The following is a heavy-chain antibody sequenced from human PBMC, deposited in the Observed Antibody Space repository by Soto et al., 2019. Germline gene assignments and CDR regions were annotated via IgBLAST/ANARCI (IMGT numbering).Heavy chain of an antibody. CDR2: ISQSGNT. D-gene: IGHD6-6*01. J-gene: IGHJ4*02. CDR1: SGSFSGYY. Sequence: SETLSLTCSIYSGSFSGYYWSWIRQPPGKGLEWIGEISQSGNTNYSPSLKSRDSISIDTSKKQFSLNLASVSAADTAVYYCARAPKVSGSSQTRPDFWGQGTLVTVSS. V-gene: IGHV4-34*01. CDR3: ARAPKVSGSSQTRPDF.